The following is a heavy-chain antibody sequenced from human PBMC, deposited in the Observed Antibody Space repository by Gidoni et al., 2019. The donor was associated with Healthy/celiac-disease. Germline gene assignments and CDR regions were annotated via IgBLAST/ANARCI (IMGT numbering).Heavy chain of an antibody. CDR2: IWYDGSNK. V-gene: IGHV3-33*01. CDR3: ARDPVGYCSGGSCYPDY. CDR1: GFTFSSHG. D-gene: IGHD2-15*01. Sequence: QVQLVAAGGGVVQPGRSLRLSCAASGFTFSSHGMHWVRQAPGKGREWVAVIWYDGSNKYYADSVKGRFTISRDNSKNTLYLQMNSLRAEDTAVYYCARDPVGYCSGGSCYPDYWGQGTLVTVSS. J-gene: IGHJ4*02.